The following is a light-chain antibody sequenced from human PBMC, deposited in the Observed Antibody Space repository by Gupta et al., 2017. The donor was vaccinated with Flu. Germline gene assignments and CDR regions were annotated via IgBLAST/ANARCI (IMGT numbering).Light chain of an antibody. Sequence: HSALTQPASVSGSPGQSITISCTGTSSDIGGYNYVSLSQQHTAYAQHLMFYEVKHRTAGISGRFSGSKAGNTASLTIFGLQTEDEADYYCSSYTSSSTEVFGSGTKVTVL. V-gene: IGLV2-14*03. CDR3: SSYTSSSTEV. CDR1: SSDIGGYNY. J-gene: IGLJ1*01. CDR2: EVK.